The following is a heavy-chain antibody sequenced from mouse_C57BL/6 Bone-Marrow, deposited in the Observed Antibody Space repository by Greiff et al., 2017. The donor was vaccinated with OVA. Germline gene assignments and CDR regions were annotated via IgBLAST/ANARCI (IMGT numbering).Heavy chain of an antibody. CDR2: IHPSDSDT. V-gene: IGHV1-74*01. D-gene: IGHD3-3*01. CDR3: AASPGRLYAMDY. J-gene: IGHJ4*01. CDR1: GYTFTSYW. Sequence: VQLQQPGTELVKPGASVKLSCKASGYTFTSYWMHWVKQRPGQGLEWIGRIHPSDSDTNYNQKFKGKATLTVDKSSSTAYMQLSSLTSEDSAVYYCAASPGRLYAMDYWGQGTSVTVSS.